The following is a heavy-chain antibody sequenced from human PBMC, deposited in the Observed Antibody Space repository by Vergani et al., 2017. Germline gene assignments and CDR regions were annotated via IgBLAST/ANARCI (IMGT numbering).Heavy chain of an antibody. CDR3: ARSPGYCSGGSCFYYYYYMDV. V-gene: IGHV3-30*03. D-gene: IGHD2-15*01. CDR2: ISYDGSNK. Sequence: QVQLVESGGGVVQPGRSLRLSCAASGFTFSSYGMHWVRQAPGKGLEWVAVISYDGSNKYYADSVKGRFTISRDNSKNTLYLQMNSLRAEDTAVYYCARSPGYCSGGSCFYYYYYMDVWGKGTTVTVSS. CDR1: GFTFSSYG. J-gene: IGHJ6*03.